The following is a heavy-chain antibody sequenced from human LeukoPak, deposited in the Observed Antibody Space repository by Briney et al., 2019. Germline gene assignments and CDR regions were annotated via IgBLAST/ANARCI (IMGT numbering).Heavy chain of an antibody. V-gene: IGHV3-53*01. D-gene: IGHD3-22*01. CDR1: GFTVSSNY. CDR2: IYSGGST. CDR3: AKDEIRGYYFFDY. Sequence: GGSLRLSCAASGFTVSSNYMSWVRQAPGKGLEWVSVIYSGGSTYYADSVKGRFTISRDNSKNTLYLQMNSLRAEDTAVYYCAKDEIRGYYFFDYWGQGTLVTVSS. J-gene: IGHJ4*02.